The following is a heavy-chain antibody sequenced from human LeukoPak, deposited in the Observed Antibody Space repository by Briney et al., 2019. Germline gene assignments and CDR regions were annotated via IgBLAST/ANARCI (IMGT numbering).Heavy chain of an antibody. D-gene: IGHD1-14*01. CDR1: GFTFSSYG. J-gene: IGHJ5*02. Sequence: GGSLRLSCAASGFTFSSYGMHWVRQAPGKGLEWVAFIRYDGSTKYYIDSVKGRFTISRDNSKNTLYLQMNSLRAEDTAVYYCAKATTSLTNWFDPWGQGTLATVSS. V-gene: IGHV3-30*02. CDR3: AKATTSLTNWFDP. CDR2: IRYDGSTK.